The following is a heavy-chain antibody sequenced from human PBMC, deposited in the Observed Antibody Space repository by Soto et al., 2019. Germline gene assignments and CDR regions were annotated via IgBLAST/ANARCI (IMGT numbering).Heavy chain of an antibody. J-gene: IGHJ3*02. V-gene: IGHV4-59*13. Sequence: QVRLHESGPGLVKPSETLSLTCTVSTDSFNDYYWSWIRQPPGKGLEWIGSIYHTGNTNYNPSLESRFSISFDTSKIQFSLSLSSETAADTAVYYCARDVGIHDAFDIWGQGTLVTVSS. CDR2: IYHTGNT. D-gene: IGHD5-18*01. CDR1: TDSFNDYY. CDR3: ARDVGIHDAFDI.